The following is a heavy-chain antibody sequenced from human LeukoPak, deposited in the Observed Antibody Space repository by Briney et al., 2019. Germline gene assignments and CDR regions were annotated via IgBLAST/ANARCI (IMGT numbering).Heavy chain of an antibody. CDR3: ARGRDSSGYYDNWFDP. CDR2: MNPNSGNT. Sequence: ASVKVSCKASGYAFTSYDINWVRQATGQGLEWMGWMNPNSGNTGYAQKFQGRVTMTRNTSISTAYMELSSLRSEDTAVYYCARGRDSSGYYDNWFDPWGQGTLVTVSS. J-gene: IGHJ5*02. CDR1: GYAFTSYD. V-gene: IGHV1-8*01. D-gene: IGHD3-22*01.